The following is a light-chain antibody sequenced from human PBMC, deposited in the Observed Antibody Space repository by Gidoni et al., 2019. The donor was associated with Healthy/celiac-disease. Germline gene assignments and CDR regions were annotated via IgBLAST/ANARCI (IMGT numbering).Light chain of an antibody. Sequence: IVMPQSPLSLPVTPGEPASISCRSSQSLLHSNGYNYLDWYLQKPGQSPQLLIYLGSNRASGVPDRFSGSGSGTDFTLKISRVEAEDVGVYYCMQALQTPLTFGQGTKLEIK. CDR1: QSLLHSNGYNY. CDR3: MQALQTPLT. J-gene: IGKJ2*01. V-gene: IGKV2-28*01. CDR2: LGS.